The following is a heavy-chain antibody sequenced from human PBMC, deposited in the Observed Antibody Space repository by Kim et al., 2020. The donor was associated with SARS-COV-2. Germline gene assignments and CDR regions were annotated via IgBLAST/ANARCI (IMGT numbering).Heavy chain of an antibody. D-gene: IGHD1-26*01. V-gene: IGHV3-30*04. CDR3: ARDRGYSGSSRGAFDI. CDR1: GFTFSSYA. CDR2: ISYDGSNK. J-gene: IGHJ3*02. Sequence: GGSLRLSCAASGFTFSSYAMHWVRQAPGKGLEWVAVISYDGSNKYYADSVKGRFTISRDNSKNTLYLQMNSLRAEDTAVYYCARDRGYSGSSRGAFDIWGQGTMVTVSS.